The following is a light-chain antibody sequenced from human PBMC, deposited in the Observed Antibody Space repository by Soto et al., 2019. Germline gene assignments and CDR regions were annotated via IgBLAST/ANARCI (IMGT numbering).Light chain of an antibody. CDR1: YTIDHW. Sequence: DIQMTQSPSSLSASVGDRVTITCRASYTIDHWLAWFQQKPGKAPKLLIYKASTVESGVPSRFSGSGSGTECTRTISSLQTDEFASYYCLHYSTYPLTFGGGTRVDI. J-gene: IGKJ4*01. CDR2: KAS. CDR3: LHYSTYPLT. V-gene: IGKV1-5*03.